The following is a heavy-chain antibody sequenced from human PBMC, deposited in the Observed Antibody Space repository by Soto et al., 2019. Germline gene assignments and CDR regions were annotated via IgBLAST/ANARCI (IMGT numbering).Heavy chain of an antibody. J-gene: IGHJ6*02. D-gene: IGHD3-10*01. Sequence: GGSLRLSCAASGFSFSNHGMQWVRQAPGKGLEWVAVISYDGNVKYYTDSVKGRFTISRDNSQSTLFLQMAILRPEDAAVYYCAKDFKVSGGFHGGLNYYYGMDVWGQGTTVTVSS. CDR1: GFSFSNHG. CDR2: ISYDGNVK. V-gene: IGHV3-30*18. CDR3: AKDFKVSGGFHGGLNYYYGMDV.